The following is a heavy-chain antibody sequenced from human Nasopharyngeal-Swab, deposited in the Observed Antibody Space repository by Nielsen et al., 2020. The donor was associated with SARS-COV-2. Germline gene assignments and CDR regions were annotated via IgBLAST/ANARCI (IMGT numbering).Heavy chain of an antibody. CDR2: IYYSGCT. J-gene: IGHJ4*02. D-gene: IGHD7-27*01. CDR1: GGSISSYY. Sequence: SETLSLTCTVSGGSISSYYWSWIRQPPGKGLEWIGYIYYSGCTNYNPSLKSRVTISVDTSKNQFSLKLSSVTAADTAVYYCARGFSTKNYWGSAQYYFDYWGQGTLVTVSS. V-gene: IGHV4-59*01. CDR3: ARGFSTKNYWGSAQYYFDY.